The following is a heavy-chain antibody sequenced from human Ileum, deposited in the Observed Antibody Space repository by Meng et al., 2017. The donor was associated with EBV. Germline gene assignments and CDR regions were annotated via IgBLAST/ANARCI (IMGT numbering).Heavy chain of an antibody. Sequence: SGPRLVKPSETLSLTCAASGSSNSRQYWWSWVRQPPGKGLKGIGETSQSWSTNYNPSLKSRVTISLDKSQNQLSLKLNSVTAADTAGYYCSSSDYYRSDYWGQRTLVTVSS. CDR2: TSQSWST. CDR3: SSSDYYRSDY. D-gene: IGHD3-22*01. J-gene: IGHJ4*02. V-gene: IGHV4-4*02. CDR1: GSSNSRQYW.